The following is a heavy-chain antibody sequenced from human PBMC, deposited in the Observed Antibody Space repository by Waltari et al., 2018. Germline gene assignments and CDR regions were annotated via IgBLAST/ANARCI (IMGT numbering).Heavy chain of an antibody. J-gene: IGHJ4*02. V-gene: IGHV4-4*02. CDR2: VLSTGKT. CDR1: GDSVTSANW. D-gene: IGHD2-15*01. Sequence: QLQESGPGLVKPSGTLSLSCAVSGDSVTSANWWSWVRQSPQRGLGWIGQVLSTGKTNYSPSFASRVTMSLDASNNQFSLKVTSATAADTAVYYCARDRGRGLYHDVWGPGTLVTVS. CDR3: ARDRGRGLYHDV.